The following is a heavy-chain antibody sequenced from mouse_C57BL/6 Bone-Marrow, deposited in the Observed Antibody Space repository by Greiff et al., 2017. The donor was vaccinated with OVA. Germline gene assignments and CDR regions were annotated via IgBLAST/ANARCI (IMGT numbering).Heavy chain of an antibody. V-gene: IGHV14-4*01. CDR2: IDPENGDT. CDR1: GFNIKDDY. D-gene: IGHD2-4*01. CDR3: TTPIYYDYDDAMDY. J-gene: IGHJ4*01. Sequence: EVQLQQSGAELVRPGASVKLSCTASGFNIKDDYMHWVKQRPEQGLEWIGWIDPENGDTEYASKLQGKATITADTSSNTAYLQLSSLTSEDTAVYYCTTPIYYDYDDAMDYWGQGTSVTVSS.